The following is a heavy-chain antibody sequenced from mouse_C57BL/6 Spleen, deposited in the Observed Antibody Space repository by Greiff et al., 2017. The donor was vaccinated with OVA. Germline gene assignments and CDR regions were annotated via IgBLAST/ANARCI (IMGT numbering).Heavy chain of an antibody. CDR2: IDPSDSYT. CDR3: ALLDSSGYVGFAY. J-gene: IGHJ3*01. V-gene: IGHV1-50*01. CDR1: GYTFTSYW. D-gene: IGHD3-2*02. Sequence: VKQSCKASGYTFTSYWMQWVKQRPGQGLEWIGEIDPSDSYTNYNQKFKGKATLTVDTSSSTAYMQLSSLTSEDSAVYYCALLDSSGYVGFAYWGQGTLVTVSA.